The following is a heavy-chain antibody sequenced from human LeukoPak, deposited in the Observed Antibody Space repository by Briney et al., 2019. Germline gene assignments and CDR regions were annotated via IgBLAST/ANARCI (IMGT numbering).Heavy chain of an antibody. Sequence: GGSLRLSCAASGFTFSSYGMHWVRQAPGKGLEWVAVIWYDGSNKYYADSVKGRFTISRDNSENTLYLQMNSLRAEDTAVYYCARDKDPYYYGMDVWGQGTTVTVSS. CDR1: GFTFSSYG. CDR2: IWYDGSNK. CDR3: ARDKDPYYYGMDV. V-gene: IGHV3-33*01. J-gene: IGHJ6*02.